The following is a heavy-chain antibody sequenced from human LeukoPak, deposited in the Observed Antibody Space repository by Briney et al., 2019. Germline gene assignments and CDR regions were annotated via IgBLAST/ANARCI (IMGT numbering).Heavy chain of an antibody. CDR1: GFTFSNAW. V-gene: IGHV3-15*01. J-gene: IGHJ3*02. D-gene: IGHD2-2*01. Sequence: PGGSLRLSCAASGFTFSNAWMSWVRQAPGKGLEWVGRIKSKTDGGTTDYAAPVKGRFTISRDDSKNTLYLQMNSLKTEDTAVYYCTTDRDTVVVPAASYWDAFDIWGQGTMVTVSS. CDR3: TTDRDTVVVPAASYWDAFDI. CDR2: IKSKTDGGTT.